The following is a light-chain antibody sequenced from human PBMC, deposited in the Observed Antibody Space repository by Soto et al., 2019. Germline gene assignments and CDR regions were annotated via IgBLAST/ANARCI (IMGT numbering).Light chain of an antibody. CDR3: QTWDTGARVV. V-gene: IGLV4-69*01. Sequence: QLVLTQSPSASASLGASVKLTCTLSSGHSSYAIAWHQQQPEKGPRYLMKLSSDGSHSKGDGIPDRCSGSSSGAERYRTISSLQSEDEADYYCQTWDTGARVVFGGGTKLTVL. CDR1: SGHSSYA. CDR2: LSSDGSH. J-gene: IGLJ2*01.